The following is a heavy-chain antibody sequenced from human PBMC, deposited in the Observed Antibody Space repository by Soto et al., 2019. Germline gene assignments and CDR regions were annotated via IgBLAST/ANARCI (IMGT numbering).Heavy chain of an antibody. J-gene: IGHJ6*02. CDR3: AKDREADRSLGHFYTLDV. CDR1: GFTFSNYG. CDR2: TSYDGSKK. V-gene: IGHV3-30*18. Sequence: GGSLRLACAASGFTFSNYGMHWVRQAPGKGLEWVAVTSYDGSKKYYGDSLKGRFTISRDNSNNMLNLQMNSLRDGDTAVYFCAKDREADRSLGHFYTLDVWGQGTRGTV. D-gene: IGHD3-10*01.